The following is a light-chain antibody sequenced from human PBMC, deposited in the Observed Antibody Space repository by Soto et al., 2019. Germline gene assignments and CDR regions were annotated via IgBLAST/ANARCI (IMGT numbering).Light chain of an antibody. V-gene: IGLV2-23*01. CDR2: EGN. Sequence: QSVLTQPASVSGSPGESITISCTGTSSVVGTYNLVTWYQQHPGRVPKLILYEGNKRPSGVSSRFSASKSGNTASLTISGLQAEDEADYFCCSYSPIRTLLFGGVTVVTVL. CDR1: SSVVGTYNL. CDR3: CSYSPIRTLL. J-gene: IGLJ2*01.